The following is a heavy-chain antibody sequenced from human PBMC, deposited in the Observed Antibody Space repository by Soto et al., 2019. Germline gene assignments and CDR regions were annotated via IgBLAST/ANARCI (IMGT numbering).Heavy chain of an antibody. Sequence: QVQLVQSGAEVKKPGSSVKVSCKASGGTFSSYAISWVRQAPGQRLEWMGGIIPIFDTTNYTQNFQGRVTMTADRSTNTAYMELSSLRSEDTAVYYCARGSMSLGRGFNRYFYLNHWGQGTLVTVSS. CDR1: GGTFSSYA. J-gene: IGHJ4*02. D-gene: IGHD1-26*01. V-gene: IGHV1-69*06. CDR3: ARGSMSLGRGFNRYFYLNH. CDR2: IIPIFDTT.